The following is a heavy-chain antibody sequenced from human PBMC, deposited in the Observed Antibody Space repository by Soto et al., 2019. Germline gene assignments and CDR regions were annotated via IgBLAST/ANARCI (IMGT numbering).Heavy chain of an antibody. CDR3: AMDYGDRPEYFKH. J-gene: IGHJ1*01. D-gene: IGHD4-17*01. CDR1: GYTFTSYG. Sequence: QVQLVQSGPDLKRPGASMKVSCKASGYTFTSYGIIWVRQAPGQGLEWMAWISPLKGRTQYSQKAQGRVTLSTDTSSNPAHMEMTTRRVDDTAVYYCAMDYGDRPEYFKHWGQGTLVTVS. V-gene: IGHV1-18*04. CDR2: ISPLKGRT.